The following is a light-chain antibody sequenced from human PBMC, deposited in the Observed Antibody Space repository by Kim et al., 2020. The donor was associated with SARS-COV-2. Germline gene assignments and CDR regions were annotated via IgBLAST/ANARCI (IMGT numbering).Light chain of an antibody. V-gene: IGKV4-1*01. CDR3: HQHYTTPFT. Sequence: ATISCKSSQTVLNSFSNKNFLAWFQQKPGQPPKLLISWASTREFGVPDRFSGGGSGTDFTLTINSLQAEDVAVYYCHQHYTTPFTFGGGTRVEIK. CDR1: QTVLNSFSNKNF. J-gene: IGKJ4*01. CDR2: WAS.